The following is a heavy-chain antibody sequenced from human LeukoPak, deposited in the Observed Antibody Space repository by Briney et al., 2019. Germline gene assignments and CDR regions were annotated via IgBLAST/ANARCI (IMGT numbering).Heavy chain of an antibody. V-gene: IGHV3-49*03. CDR1: GFTFGDYA. CDR3: TRDSIGDAFDI. J-gene: IGHJ3*02. CDR2: IRSKAYGGTT. Sequence: GGSLRLSCTASGFTFGDYAMSWFRQAPGKGLEWVGFIRSKAYGGTTEYAASVKGRFTISRDDSKSIAYLQMNSLKTEDTAVYYCTRDSIGDAFDIWGQGTMVTVSS.